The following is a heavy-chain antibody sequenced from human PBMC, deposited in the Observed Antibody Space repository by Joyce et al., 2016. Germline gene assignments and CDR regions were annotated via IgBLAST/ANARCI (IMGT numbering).Heavy chain of an antibody. V-gene: IGHV5-51*01. D-gene: IGHD6-19*01. CDR3: AGLTDTTGWYYFDH. CDR1: GYDFSKFW. J-gene: IGHJ4*02. CDR2: SNHRDYET. Sequence: EVRQAQSRAEVKKPGESLRTSCEGSGYDFSKFWIAWVRQMPGKGLECMGSSNHRDYETKYMPSFPGQITISADKSIKTAYRQWGSLKVSDTAMYFCAGLTDTTGWYYFDHWGRRTLITVSS.